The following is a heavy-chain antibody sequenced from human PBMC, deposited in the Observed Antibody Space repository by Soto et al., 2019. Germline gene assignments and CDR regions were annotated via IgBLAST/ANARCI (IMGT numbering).Heavy chain of an antibody. J-gene: IGHJ3*02. D-gene: IGHD6-25*01. Sequence: ASVKVSCKASGYTFTGYYMHWVRQAPGQGLEWMGWINPNSGGTNYAQKFQGWVTMTRDTSISTAYMELSRLRSDDTAVYYCARSRVGQRLALDAFDIWGQGTMVTVSS. CDR2: INPNSGGT. CDR1: GYTFTGYY. CDR3: ARSRVGQRLALDAFDI. V-gene: IGHV1-2*04.